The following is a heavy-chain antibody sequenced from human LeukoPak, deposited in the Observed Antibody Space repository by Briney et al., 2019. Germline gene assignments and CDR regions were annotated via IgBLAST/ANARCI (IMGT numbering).Heavy chain of an antibody. V-gene: IGHV3-23*01. CDR3: AKILSYYGSGSYYIEIPYFDY. D-gene: IGHD3-10*01. Sequence: GRSLRLSCAASGFTFSSYAMSWVRQAPGKGLEWVSAISGSGGSTYYADSVKGRFTISRDNSKNTLYLQMNSLRAEDTAVYYCAKILSYYGSGSYYIEIPYFDYWGQGTLVTVSS. CDR1: GFTFSSYA. J-gene: IGHJ4*02. CDR2: ISGSGGST.